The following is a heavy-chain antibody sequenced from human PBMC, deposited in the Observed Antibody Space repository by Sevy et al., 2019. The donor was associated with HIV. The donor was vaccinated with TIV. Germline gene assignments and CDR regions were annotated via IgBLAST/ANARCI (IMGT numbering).Heavy chain of an antibody. J-gene: IGHJ6*02. CDR1: GYTFTSYD. Sequence: ASVKVSCKASGYTFTSYDINWVRQATGQGLEWMAWMNPNSGNTDYPQKFQGRVTMTRNTSISTAYMELSSLRYEDTAVYFCARGFPATTMVRYYHYAMDVWGQGTTVTVSS. V-gene: IGHV1-8*01. D-gene: IGHD3-10*01. CDR3: ARGFPATTMVRYYHYAMDV. CDR2: MNPNSGNT.